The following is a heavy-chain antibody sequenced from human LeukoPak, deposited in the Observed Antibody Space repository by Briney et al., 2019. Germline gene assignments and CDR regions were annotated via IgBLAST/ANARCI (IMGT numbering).Heavy chain of an antibody. Sequence: PGGSLRLSCTASGFTFGDYAMSWVRQAPVKGLEWVGFIRSKAYGGTTEYAASVKGRFTISRDDSKSIAYLQMNSLKTEDTAVYYCTIGVVAGTWDYFDYWGQGTLVTVSS. CDR1: GFTFGDYA. D-gene: IGHD6-19*01. CDR3: TIGVVAGTWDYFDY. CDR2: IRSKAYGGTT. J-gene: IGHJ4*02. V-gene: IGHV3-49*04.